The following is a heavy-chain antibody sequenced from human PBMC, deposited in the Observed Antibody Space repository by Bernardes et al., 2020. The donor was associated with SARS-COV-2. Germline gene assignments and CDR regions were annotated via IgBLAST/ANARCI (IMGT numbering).Heavy chain of an antibody. J-gene: IGHJ3*02. CDR1: GFTFNNYA. CDR3: AKARSLFMLYYDDAFDI. CDR2: ISSAGSTS. Sequence: GSSLRLSCASSGFTFNNYAIHWVRHAPGKGLEWVADISSAGSTSNFADPVTGRFTVSRDSSKNMVFLQMNSLRSEDTAVYYCAKARSLFMLYYDDAFDIWGQGTMVIVSS. D-gene: IGHD2-8*01. V-gene: IGHV3-30*18.